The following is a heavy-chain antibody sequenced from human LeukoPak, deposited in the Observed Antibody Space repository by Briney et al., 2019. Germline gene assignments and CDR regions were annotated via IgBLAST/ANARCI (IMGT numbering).Heavy chain of an antibody. CDR2: IYYSGST. V-gene: IGHV4-39*07. J-gene: IGHJ6*03. CDR1: GGSISSSSYY. CDR3: AREGYYYYYMDV. Sequence: SETLSLTCTVSGGSISSSSYYWGWIRQPPGKGPEWIGSIYYSGSTYYNPSLKSRVTISVDTSKNQFSLKLSSVTAADTAVYYCAREGYYYYYMDVWGKGTTVTVSS.